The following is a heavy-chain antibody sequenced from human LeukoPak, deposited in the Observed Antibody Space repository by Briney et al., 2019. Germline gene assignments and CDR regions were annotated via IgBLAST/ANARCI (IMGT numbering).Heavy chain of an antibody. CDR1: GYSFTSYW. D-gene: IGHD3-3*01. Sequence: KGGESLKISCKGSGYSFTSYWIGWVRQMPGEGLEWMGIIYPGDSDTRYSPSFQGQVTISADKSISTAYLQWSSLKASDTAMYYCARQLYYDFWSGDGAFDIWGQGTMVTVSS. V-gene: IGHV5-51*01. J-gene: IGHJ3*02. CDR2: IYPGDSDT. CDR3: ARQLYYDFWSGDGAFDI.